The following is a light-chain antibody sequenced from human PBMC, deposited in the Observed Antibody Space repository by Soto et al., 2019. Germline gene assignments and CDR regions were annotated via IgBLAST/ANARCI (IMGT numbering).Light chain of an antibody. Sequence: QSDLTQPASVSGSPGQSIAICCPGTSSDVGGYDYVSWYQQHPDKAPKLMIYEVTKRPSGVSNRFSGYKSGNTASLTISGLQPEDEADYYCSSHTSGSTRVFGSGTKVTVL. CDR1: SSDVGGYDY. J-gene: IGLJ1*01. CDR2: EVT. V-gene: IGLV2-14*01. CDR3: SSHTSGSTRV.